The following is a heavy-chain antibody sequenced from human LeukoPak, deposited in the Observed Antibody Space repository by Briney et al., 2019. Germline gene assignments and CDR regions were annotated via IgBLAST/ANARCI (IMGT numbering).Heavy chain of an antibody. CDR2: ISSSSSYI. CDR1: GFTFSSYS. Sequence: GGSLRLSCAASGFTFSSYSMKWVRQAPGKGVEWVSSISSSSSYIYYADSVKGRFTISRDNAKNSLYLQMNSLRAEDTAVYYCARDMRRQWLVRPLFGYWGQGTLVTVSS. J-gene: IGHJ4*02. CDR3: ARDMRRQWLVRPLFGY. D-gene: IGHD6-19*01. V-gene: IGHV3-21*01.